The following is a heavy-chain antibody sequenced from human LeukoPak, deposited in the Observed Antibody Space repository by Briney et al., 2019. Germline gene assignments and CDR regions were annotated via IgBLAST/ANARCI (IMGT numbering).Heavy chain of an antibody. J-gene: IGHJ6*03. CDR2: IIPFFGTS. Sequence: SVKVSCKASGGTFSSYAFSWVRQAPGQGLEWMGGIIPFFGTSNYAQKFQGRVTITADESTSTAYMELRSLTSEDTAVYYCARSDVLQRYQLLHYYYYMDVWGKGTTVTISS. D-gene: IGHD2-2*01. V-gene: IGHV1-69*13. CDR1: GGTFSSYA. CDR3: ARSDVLQRYQLLHYYYYMDV.